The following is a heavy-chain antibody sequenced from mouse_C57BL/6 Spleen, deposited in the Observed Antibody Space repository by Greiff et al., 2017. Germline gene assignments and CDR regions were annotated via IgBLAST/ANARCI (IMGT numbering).Heavy chain of an antibody. CDR3: AREGLLGVDY. V-gene: IGHV1-82*01. CDR2: IYPGDGDT. Sequence: QVQLQQPGPELVKPGASVKISCKASGYAFSSSWMNWVKQRPGQGLEWIGRIYPGDGDTNYNGTFKGKATLTADKSSSTAYMQLSSLTSEDAAVYFCAREGLLGVDYWGQGTSVTVSS. CDR1: GYAFSSSW. J-gene: IGHJ4*01.